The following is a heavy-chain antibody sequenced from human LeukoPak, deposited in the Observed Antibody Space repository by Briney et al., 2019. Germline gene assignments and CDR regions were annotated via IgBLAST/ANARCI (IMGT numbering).Heavy chain of an antibody. V-gene: IGHV3-9*01. Sequence: GGSLRLSCAASGFTFSSYWMSWVRQAPGKGLEWVSGISWNSGSIGYADSVKGRFTISRDNAKNSLYLQMNSLRAEDTAVYYCARDSPWLRRGHGAFDIWGQGTMVTVSS. CDR3: ARDSPWLRRGHGAFDI. CDR1: GFTFSSYW. J-gene: IGHJ3*02. CDR2: ISWNSGSI. D-gene: IGHD5-12*01.